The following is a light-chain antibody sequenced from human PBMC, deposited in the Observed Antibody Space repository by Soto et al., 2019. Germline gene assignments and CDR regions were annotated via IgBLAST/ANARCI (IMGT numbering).Light chain of an antibody. V-gene: IGLV2-14*01. CDR1: SSDVGAYNY. J-gene: IGLJ2*01. CDR3: SSFTTGTTLI. Sequence: QSVLTQPASVSGSPGQSITISCTGTSSDVGAYNYVSWYQQHPGEAPKLLIYEVINRPSGVSHRFSGSKSGNTASLTISGLQADDEADYYFSSFTTGTTLIFGGGTKLTV. CDR2: EVI.